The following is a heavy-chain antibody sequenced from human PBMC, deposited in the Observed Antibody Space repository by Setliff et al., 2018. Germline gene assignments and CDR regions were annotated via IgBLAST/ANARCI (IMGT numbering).Heavy chain of an antibody. CDR1: GYTFTTYG. Sequence: ASVKVSCKAPGYTFTTYGIIWVRQAPGQGLEWMGWTSAYNDNTNYAKRLQGRVTMTTDTSTSTAYMELRGLSSDDTAVHYCARAPSSIGVGGSLLHWGQGTLVTVSS. V-gene: IGHV1-18*01. D-gene: IGHD6-19*01. CDR2: TSAYNDNT. J-gene: IGHJ4*02. CDR3: ARAPSSIGVGGSLLH.